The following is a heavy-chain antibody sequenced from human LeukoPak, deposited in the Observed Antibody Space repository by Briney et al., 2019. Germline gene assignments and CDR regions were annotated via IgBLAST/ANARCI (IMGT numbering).Heavy chain of an antibody. Sequence: SVKASCKASGGTFSSYAISWVRQAPGQGLEWMGGIIPIFGTANYAQKFQGRVTITADESTSTAYMELSSLRSEDTAVYYCARGANWNDGVGAFDIWGQGTMVTVSS. D-gene: IGHD1-1*01. J-gene: IGHJ3*02. V-gene: IGHV1-69*01. CDR1: GGTFSSYA. CDR3: ARGANWNDGVGAFDI. CDR2: IIPIFGTA.